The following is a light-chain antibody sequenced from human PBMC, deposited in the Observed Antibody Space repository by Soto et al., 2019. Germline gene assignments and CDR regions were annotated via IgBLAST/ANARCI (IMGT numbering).Light chain of an antibody. CDR2: WAS. V-gene: IGKV4-1*01. CDR1: QSVLYSFTNKNY. CDR3: QQYYSTPWT. J-gene: IGKJ1*01. Sequence: DIVMTQSPDSLAVSLGERATINCKSSQSVLYSFTNKNYLAWYQQKPGQPPKLLIYWASTRESGVPDRFSGSGSGTDFTLNIRSLQAEDVAVYYCQQYYSTPWTFGQGTKVEIK.